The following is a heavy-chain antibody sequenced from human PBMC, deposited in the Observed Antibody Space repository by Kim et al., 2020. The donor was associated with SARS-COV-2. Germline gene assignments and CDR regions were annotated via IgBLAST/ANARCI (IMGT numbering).Heavy chain of an antibody. D-gene: IGHD6-19*01. CDR2: IKRKDDGGTI. V-gene: IGHV3-15*01. CDR3: STDLGWHHATGGHYGIDV. CDR1: GFTFSNAW. Sequence: GGSLRLSCAASGFTFSNAWMSWVRQAPGKGLQWVGRIKRKDDGGTIDYGAPVKGRFVISRDDSKNSLYLQMDSLKTEDTGVYYCSTDLGWHHATGGHYGIDVGRQETTVTVSS. J-gene: IGHJ6*02.